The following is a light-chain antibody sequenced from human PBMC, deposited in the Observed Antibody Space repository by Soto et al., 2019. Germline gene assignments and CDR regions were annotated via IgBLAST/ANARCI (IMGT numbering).Light chain of an antibody. Sequence: DIQMTQSPSSLSASIGDRVTITCWASQIISSYLNWYQQKPGKAPKLLIYAASSLQSGVPSRFSGSGSGTDFTLTISSLQPEDFATYYCQQGYITPLTFGGGTKVEIK. CDR1: QIISSY. J-gene: IGKJ4*01. V-gene: IGKV1-39*01. CDR2: AAS. CDR3: QQGYITPLT.